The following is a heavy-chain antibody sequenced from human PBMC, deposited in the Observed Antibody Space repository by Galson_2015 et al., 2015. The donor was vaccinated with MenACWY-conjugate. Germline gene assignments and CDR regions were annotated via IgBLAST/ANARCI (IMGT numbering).Heavy chain of an antibody. Sequence: SETLSLTCTVSGGSISSSNYYWDWIRQPPGKGLEWIATVFDGGSTHYNPSLRSRVTISVDTSKKQFSLNLSSVTAADTAVYYCAGGTSIAAFIDYWGQGTLVTVSS. J-gene: IGHJ4*02. D-gene: IGHD6-13*01. V-gene: IGHV4-39*02. CDR3: AGGTSIAAFIDY. CDR2: VFDGGST. CDR1: GGSISSSNYY.